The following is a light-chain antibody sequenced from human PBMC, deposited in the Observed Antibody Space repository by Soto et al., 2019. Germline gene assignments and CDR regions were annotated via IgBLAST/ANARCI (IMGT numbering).Light chain of an antibody. CDR1: QSISSW. V-gene: IGKV1-5*03. Sequence: DIQMTQSPSTLSASVGDRLTVTCRASQSISSWLAWYQQKPGKAPKLLIYKASSLESGVPSRFSGSGSGTEFTLTISSLQPDDFATYYCQQYNSRWFTFGPGTKVDIK. CDR3: QQYNSRWFT. J-gene: IGKJ3*01. CDR2: KAS.